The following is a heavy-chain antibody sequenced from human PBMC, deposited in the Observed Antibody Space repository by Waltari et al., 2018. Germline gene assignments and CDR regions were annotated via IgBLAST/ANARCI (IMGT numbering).Heavy chain of an antibody. J-gene: IGHJ3*02. CDR3: ARDWSVGSPSIREKRGAFDI. D-gene: IGHD3-10*01. Sequence: QVQLQESGPGLVKPSETLSLTCTVSGGSISSYYWNWIRQPPGKGLEWVGYIYYPGSTDYNPSLPSRVTMSVDTSKNQFSLNLSSVTAADTAVYYCARDWSVGSPSIREKRGAFDIWGQGTMVIVSS. CDR2: IYYPGST. V-gene: IGHV4-59*01. CDR1: GGSISSYY.